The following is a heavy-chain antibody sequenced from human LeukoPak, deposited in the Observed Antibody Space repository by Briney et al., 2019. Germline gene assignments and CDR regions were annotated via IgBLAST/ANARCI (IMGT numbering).Heavy chain of an antibody. CDR3: AGHPNGRSFDY. V-gene: IGHV4-59*08. D-gene: IGHD2-8*01. Sequence: PSETLLLNCFCTGGSISRYSWSGIRQPPGKGGEWIGYIYYTGSTNYSTAPRSRTTMSVHTCKKPDSIPLSSVTSAGTDVYYGAGHPNGRSFDYWGQGTLVTVSS. CDR1: GGSISRYS. CDR2: IYYTGST. J-gene: IGHJ4*02.